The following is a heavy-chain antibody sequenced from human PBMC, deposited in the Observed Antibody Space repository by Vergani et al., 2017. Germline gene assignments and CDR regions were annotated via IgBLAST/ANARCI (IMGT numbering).Heavy chain of an antibody. CDR1: GFTFSSYA. Sequence: EVQLLESGGGLVQPGGSLRLSCAASGFTFSSYAMSWVRQAPGKGLEWVSAISGSGGSTYYADSVKGRFTISRDNSKNTLYLQMDSLRAEDTAVYYCAKVSYYGSGGYLDYWGQGTLVTVSS. D-gene: IGHD3-10*01. CDR3: AKVSYYGSGGYLDY. V-gene: IGHV3-23*01. CDR2: ISGSGGST. J-gene: IGHJ4*02.